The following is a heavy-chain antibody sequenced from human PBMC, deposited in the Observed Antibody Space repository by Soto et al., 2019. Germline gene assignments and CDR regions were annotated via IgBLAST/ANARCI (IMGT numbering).Heavy chain of an antibody. CDR2: IYYSGST. V-gene: IGHV4-39*01. CDR3: ARPKYSSSWYYFDY. J-gene: IGHJ4*02. D-gene: IGHD6-13*01. Sequence: SETLSLTCTVSGGSISSSSYYWGWIRQPPGKGLEWIGSIYYSGSTYYNPSLKSRVTISVDTSKNQFSLKLSSVTAADTAVYYYARPKYSSSWYYFDYWGQGTLVTVSS. CDR1: GGSISSSSYY.